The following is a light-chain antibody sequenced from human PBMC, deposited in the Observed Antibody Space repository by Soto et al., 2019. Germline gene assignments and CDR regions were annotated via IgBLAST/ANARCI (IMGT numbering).Light chain of an antibody. V-gene: IGKV3-20*01. Sequence: EIVLTQSPGTLSLSPGERATLSCRASQSVSSSYLAWYQQKPGQTPRLLIYGASSRATGIPDRFSGSGSGPDFTLTISRLEPEDFAVYYCQQYGNSPWTFGQGTNVEI. J-gene: IGKJ1*01. CDR2: GAS. CDR1: QSVSSSY. CDR3: QQYGNSPWT.